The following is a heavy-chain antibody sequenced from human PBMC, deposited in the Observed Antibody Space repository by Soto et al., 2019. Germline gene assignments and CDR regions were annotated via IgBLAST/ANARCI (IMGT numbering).Heavy chain of an antibody. CDR3: ARSYYDYVWGSYRSAHFDY. CDR1: ACTVSGSF. D-gene: IGHD3-16*02. J-gene: IGHJ4*02. Sequence: CRAAACTVSGSFMHGVVQANGQGLEWMGIINPSGDSTSYAQKFQGRVTMTRDTSTSTVYMELSSLRSEDTAVYYCARSYYDYVWGSYRSAHFDYWGQGTLVTVSS. CDR2: INPSGDST. V-gene: IGHV1-46*01.